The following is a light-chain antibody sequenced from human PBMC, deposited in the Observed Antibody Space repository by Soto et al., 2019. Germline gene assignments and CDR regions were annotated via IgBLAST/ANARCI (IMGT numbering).Light chain of an antibody. Sequence: EIVLTQSPGTLSLSPGERATLSCRASQSVSSSYLAWYQQKPGQAPRLLIYRASSRATGIPDRFSGSGSGTDFTLTLSRLEPEDFAVYYCQQYGSSPPRYTFGQGTKLEIK. V-gene: IGKV3-20*01. CDR1: QSVSSSY. CDR3: QQYGSSPPRYT. J-gene: IGKJ2*01. CDR2: RAS.